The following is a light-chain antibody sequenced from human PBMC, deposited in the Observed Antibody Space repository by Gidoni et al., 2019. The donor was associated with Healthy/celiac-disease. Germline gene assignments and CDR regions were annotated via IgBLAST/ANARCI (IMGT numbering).Light chain of an antibody. V-gene: IGLV1-44*01. CDR3: AAWDDSLNGPG. CDR2: SNN. J-gene: IGLJ3*02. CDR1: SSNLGSNT. Sequence: QSVLTPPPSASGTPGQGVTIPCSGSSSNLGSNTVHWYQQLPGTAPKPLIYSNNQRPSGVPDRFSGSKSGTSASLAISGLQSEDEADYYCAAWDDSLNGPGFGGGTKLTVL.